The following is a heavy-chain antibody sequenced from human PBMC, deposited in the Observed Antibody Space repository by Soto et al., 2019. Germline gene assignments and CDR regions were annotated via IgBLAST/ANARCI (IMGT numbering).Heavy chain of an antibody. J-gene: IGHJ2*01. CDR2: INAGNGKK. CDR1: GYTFTSYA. D-gene: IGHD6-13*01. Sequence: GASVKVSCKASGYTFTSYAMHWVRQAPGQRLEWKGWINAGNGKKKNSQKIQGRINITRDTSASTAYMEMSSLRSEDTAVYYCARGKWVAAAGTPRWYFDLWGRGTLVTVSS. V-gene: IGHV1-3*01. CDR3: ARGKWVAAAGTPRWYFDL.